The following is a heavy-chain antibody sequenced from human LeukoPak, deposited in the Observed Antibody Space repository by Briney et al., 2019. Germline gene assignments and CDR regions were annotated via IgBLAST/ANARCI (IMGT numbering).Heavy chain of an antibody. J-gene: IGHJ4*02. CDR1: GGSISSYY. CDR3: AGSRDGYKYDY. D-gene: IGHD5-24*01. V-gene: IGHV4-59*01. CDR2: IYYSGST. Sequence: SETLSLTCTVSGGSISSYYWSWIRQPPGKGLEWIGYIYYSGSTNHNPSLKSRVTISVDTSKNQFSLKLSSVTAADTAVYYCAGSRDGYKYDYWGQGTLVTVSS.